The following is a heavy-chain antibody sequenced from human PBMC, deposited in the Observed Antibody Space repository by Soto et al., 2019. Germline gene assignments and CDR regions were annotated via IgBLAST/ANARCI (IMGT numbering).Heavy chain of an antibody. J-gene: IGHJ4*02. CDR1: GFTFSDYY. V-gene: IGHV3-11*01. CDR2: IDGRGRDI. CDR3: ARDKRDLRFLEWSYYFDY. D-gene: IGHD3-3*01. Sequence: PGGSLRLSCAASGFTFSDYYMSWIRQAPGKGLESLSYIDGRGRDIKYADSVKGRFTISRDNAKNSLYLQMNSLGAEDTAVYYCARDKRDLRFLEWSYYFDYCGQGTLVTVSS.